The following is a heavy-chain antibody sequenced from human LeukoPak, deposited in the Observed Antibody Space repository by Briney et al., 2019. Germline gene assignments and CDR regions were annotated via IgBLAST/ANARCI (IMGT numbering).Heavy chain of an antibody. V-gene: IGHV3-23*01. D-gene: IGHD6-13*01. CDR3: AKDAPSCEPHHGSHQEPGYSSSWYYFDY. Sequence: GRSLTLSCPASGFTFSSYAMSCVRPPQGKGLEWVSAIRSSGGNTYYGDSVKGRFTISRDNSKKTVYLQMNSLRAEGTAVYYWAKDAPSCEPHHGSHQEPGYSSSWYYFDYWGQGTLVTVSS. CDR2: IRSSGGNT. J-gene: IGHJ4*02. CDR1: GFTFSSYA.